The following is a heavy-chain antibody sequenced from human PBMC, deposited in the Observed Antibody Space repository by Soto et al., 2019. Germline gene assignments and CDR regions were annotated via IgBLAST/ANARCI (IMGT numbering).Heavy chain of an antibody. V-gene: IGHV1-69*01. CDR2: VSPPFRTA. CDR3: ARVLYYGSGSYSPYGMDV. Sequence: QVQLVQSGAEVKKPGSSVKVSCKTSGVSFNNNGIGWVRQAPGHGLEWMGGVSPPFRTANYARKFQGRNSITADASTGTVNMERSSLTSEDTAQYYCARVLYYGSGSYSPYGMDVWGQGTTVTVSS. CDR1: GVSFNNNG. D-gene: IGHD3-10*01. J-gene: IGHJ6*02.